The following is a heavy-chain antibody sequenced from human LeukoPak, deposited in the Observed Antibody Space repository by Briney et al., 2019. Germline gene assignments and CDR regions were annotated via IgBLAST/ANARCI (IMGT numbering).Heavy chain of an antibody. V-gene: IGHV1-24*01. CDR3: ATRSPTRAHSSSGTDRYGMDV. D-gene: IGHD6-6*01. CDR2: FDPEDGET. CDR1: GYTLTELS. Sequence: ASVKVSCKVSGYTLTELSMHWVRQAPGKGLEWMGGFDPEDGETIYAQKFQGRVTMTEDTSTDTAYMELSSLRSEDTAVYYCATRSPTRAHSSSGTDRYGMDVWGQGTTVTVSS. J-gene: IGHJ6*02.